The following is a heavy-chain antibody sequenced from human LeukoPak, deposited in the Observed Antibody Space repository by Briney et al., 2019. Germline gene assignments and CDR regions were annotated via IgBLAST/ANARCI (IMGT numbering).Heavy chain of an antibody. D-gene: IGHD6-13*01. CDR3: AKDVSIAAAIYNFDY. CDR1: GFTFDDYA. Sequence: PGGSLRLSCAASGFTFDDYAMHWVRQAPGKGLEWVSGISWNSGSIGYADSVKGRFTISRDNAKNSLYLQMNSLRAEDTALYYCAKDVSIAAAIYNFDYWGQGTLVTVSS. V-gene: IGHV3-9*01. CDR2: ISWNSGSI. J-gene: IGHJ4*02.